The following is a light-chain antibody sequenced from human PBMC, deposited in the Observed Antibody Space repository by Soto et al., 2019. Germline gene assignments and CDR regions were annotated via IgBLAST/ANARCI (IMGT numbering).Light chain of an antibody. V-gene: IGLV1-51*01. CDR2: ENN. J-gene: IGLJ2*01. CDR1: SSDIGSNY. Sequence: HSALTQPPSVSAAPGQKVTISCSGSSSDIGSNYASWYHQLPGTAPKLLIYENNKRPSGIPDRISGSKSGTAATLAITGLQTGDEGDYYCATWDSSLSVGLFGGGTKLTVL. CDR3: ATWDSSLSVGL.